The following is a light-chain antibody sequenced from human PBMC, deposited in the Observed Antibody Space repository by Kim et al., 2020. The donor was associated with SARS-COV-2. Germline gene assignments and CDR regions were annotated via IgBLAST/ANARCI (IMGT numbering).Light chain of an antibody. V-gene: IGKV1-5*01. CDR3: QQYDGYSYS. CDR2: DGN. Sequence: SACVSDGVTITCRASQGVNAWVAWYQHKPDQAPKVWIYDGNTLKTGVPSRFSGRGSGTTFTLTISSVQPDDCATYYGQQYDGYSYSVGQGTKLEI. J-gene: IGKJ2*03. CDR1: QGVNAW.